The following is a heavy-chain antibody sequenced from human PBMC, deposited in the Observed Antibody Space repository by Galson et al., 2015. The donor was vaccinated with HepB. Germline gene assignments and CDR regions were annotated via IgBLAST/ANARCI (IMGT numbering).Heavy chain of an antibody. CDR1: GYTLTELS. D-gene: IGHD6-19*01. Sequence: SVKVSCKVSGYTLTELSMHWVRQAPGKGLEWMGGFDPEDGETIYAQKFQGRVTMTEDTSTDTAYMELSSLRSEDTAVYYCATVLAVAGTPSFDYWGQGTLVTVSS. CDR3: ATVLAVAGTPSFDY. J-gene: IGHJ4*02. CDR2: FDPEDGET. V-gene: IGHV1-24*01.